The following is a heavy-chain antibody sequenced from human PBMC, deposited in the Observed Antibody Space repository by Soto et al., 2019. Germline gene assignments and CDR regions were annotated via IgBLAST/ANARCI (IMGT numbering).Heavy chain of an antibody. D-gene: IGHD1-26*01. CDR2: ISYDGSNK. V-gene: IGHV3-30*18. CDR3: AKDPVQWADNSPYYFDY. CDR1: GFTLSSYG. J-gene: IGHJ4*02. Sequence: QVQLVESGGGVVQPGRSLRLSCAASGFTLSSYGIHWVRQAPGKGLEWVAVISYDGSNKYYADSVKGRFTISRDNSKNTLYLQMNSLRAEDTAVYYCAKDPVQWADNSPYYFDYWGQGTLVTVSS.